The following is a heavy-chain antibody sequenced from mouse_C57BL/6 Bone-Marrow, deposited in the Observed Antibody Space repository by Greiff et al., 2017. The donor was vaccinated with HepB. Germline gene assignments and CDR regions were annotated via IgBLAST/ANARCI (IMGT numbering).Heavy chain of an antibody. V-gene: IGHV1-18*01. CDR3: AGVYYDYDEEAGWFAY. Sequence: EVQLQQSGPELVKPGASVKIPCKASGYTFTDYNMDWVKQSHGKSLEWIGDINPNNGGTIYNQKFKGKATLTVDKSSSTAYMELRSLTSEDTAVYYCAGVYYDYDEEAGWFAYWGQGTLVTVSA. J-gene: IGHJ3*01. D-gene: IGHD2-4*01. CDR1: GYTFTDYN. CDR2: INPNNGGT.